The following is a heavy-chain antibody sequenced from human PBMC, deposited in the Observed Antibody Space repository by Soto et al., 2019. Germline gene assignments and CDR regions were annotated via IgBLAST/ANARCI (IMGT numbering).Heavy chain of an antibody. Sequence: GGSLRFSCSASGFTFINYAMSWVRQAPGEGLEWVSSISGSPGSTYYADSVKGRFSISRDNSKNTLYLQMDSLRAEDTAVYYCAKDGGGSGSYYSFAYYYYYMDVWGKGTTVTVSS. CDR2: ISGSPGST. J-gene: IGHJ6*03. CDR3: AKDGGGSGSYYSFAYYYYYMDV. D-gene: IGHD3-10*01. CDR1: GFTFINYA. V-gene: IGHV3-23*01.